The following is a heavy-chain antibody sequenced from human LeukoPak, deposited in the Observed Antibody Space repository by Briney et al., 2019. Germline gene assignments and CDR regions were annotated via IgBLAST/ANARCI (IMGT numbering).Heavy chain of an antibody. CDR2: INPSGDST. J-gene: IGHJ4*02. CDR1: GYTFTSYD. V-gene: IGHV1-46*01. D-gene: IGHD2-21*02. CDR3: ASVLYCGADCYSGRYFFDY. Sequence: GASVKVSCKASGYTFTSYDIHWVRQAPGQGLEWMGIINPSGDSTSYAQKFQGRVTMTRDTSTSTVYMGLSSLRSEDTAVYYCASVLYCGADCYSGRYFFDYWGQGTLVTVSS.